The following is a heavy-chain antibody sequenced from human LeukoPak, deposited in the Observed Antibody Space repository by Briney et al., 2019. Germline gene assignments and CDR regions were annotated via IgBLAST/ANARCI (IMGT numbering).Heavy chain of an antibody. Sequence: GGSLRLSCAASGFTFSSYDMHWVRQAPGKGLEWVAVIWYDGSNKYYADSVKGRFTISRDNSKNTLYLQLNSLRAEDTAVYYCARDRSPSGHNWFDPWGQGTLVTVSS. CDR2: IWYDGSNK. D-gene: IGHD3-10*01. CDR1: GFTFSSYD. CDR3: ARDRSPSGHNWFDP. J-gene: IGHJ5*02. V-gene: IGHV3-33*01.